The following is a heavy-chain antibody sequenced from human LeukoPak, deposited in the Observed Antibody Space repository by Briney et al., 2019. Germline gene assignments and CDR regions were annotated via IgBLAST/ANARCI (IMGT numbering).Heavy chain of an antibody. J-gene: IGHJ4*02. CDR3: ARGPDKLSWYRFDY. CDR2: ISAYNGNT. CDR1: GYTFTSYG. D-gene: IGHD6-13*01. V-gene: IGHV1-18*01. Sequence: ASVKVSCKASGYTFTSYGISWVRQAPGQGLEWMGWISAYNGNTNYAQKFQGRVTITADKSTNTAHMELSSLRSEDTAMYYCARGPDKLSWYRFDYWGQGTLVTVSS.